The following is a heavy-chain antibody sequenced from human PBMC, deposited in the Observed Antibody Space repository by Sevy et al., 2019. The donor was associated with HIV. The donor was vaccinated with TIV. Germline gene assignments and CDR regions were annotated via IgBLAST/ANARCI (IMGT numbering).Heavy chain of an antibody. J-gene: IGHJ6*03. Sequence: ASVKVSSKASGYTFTSFGISWVRQAPGQGFEWMGWISPNNGNTKYAQKFQGRVTMTTETSTSTAYMEVRNLRSDDTALYYCARRRPHDYYYFFMDVWGKGTTVTVSS. CDR1: GYTFTSFG. CDR2: ISPNNGNT. CDR3: ARRRPHDYYYFFMDV. V-gene: IGHV1-18*01.